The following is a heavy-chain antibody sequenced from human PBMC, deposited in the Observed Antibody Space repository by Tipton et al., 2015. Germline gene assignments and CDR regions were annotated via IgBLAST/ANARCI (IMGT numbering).Heavy chain of an antibody. J-gene: IGHJ3*02. CDR3: AXXVSFYYDTHGSDALDI. CDR1: GYSFSNYW. V-gene: IGHV5-51*01. CDR2: IYPGDSHT. Sequence: QLVQSGAEVKKPGESLKISCKGSGYSFSNYWIGWVRQMPGKGLEWMGIIYPGDSHTRYNPSFQGQVTISADKSISTAYLHWSSLKTSXXXXYXXAXXVSFYYDTHGSDALDIWAQGTMVTVSS. D-gene: IGHD3-22*01.